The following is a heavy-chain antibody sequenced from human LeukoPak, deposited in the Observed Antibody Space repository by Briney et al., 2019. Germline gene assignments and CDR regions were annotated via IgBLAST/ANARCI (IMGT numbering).Heavy chain of an antibody. CDR1: GGSISSGSYY. V-gene: IGHV4-61*10. J-gene: IGHJ6*03. CDR3: AGSIVGATLLDYYYYMDV. CDR2: IYYSGST. D-gene: IGHD1-26*01. Sequence: PSETLSLTCTVSGGSISSGSYYWSWIRQPAGKGLEWIGYIYYSGSTNYNPSLKSRVTISVDTSKNQFSLKLSSVTAADTAVYYCAGSIVGATLLDYYYYMDVWGKGTTVTVSS.